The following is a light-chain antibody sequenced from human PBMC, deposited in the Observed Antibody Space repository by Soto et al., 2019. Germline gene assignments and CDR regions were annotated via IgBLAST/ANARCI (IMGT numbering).Light chain of an antibody. CDR2: WAS. V-gene: IGKV4-1*01. CDR1: QSVLYSSNNKNY. Sequence: DIVMTQSPDSLAVSLGERATINCKSSQSVLYSSNNKNYLAWYQQKPGQPPKLLIYWASTRESVVPDRFSGSGSGTDFTLTISSPQAEDVAVYYCQQYYSTLGTFGQGTKLEIK. J-gene: IGKJ2*02. CDR3: QQYYSTLGT.